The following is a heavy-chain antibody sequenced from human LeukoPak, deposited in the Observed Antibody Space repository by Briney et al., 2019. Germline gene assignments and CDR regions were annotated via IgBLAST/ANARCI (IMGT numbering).Heavy chain of an antibody. CDR1: GASIRSYY. CDR3: AKEGAAPGPDFDY. J-gene: IGHJ4*02. V-gene: IGHV4-4*07. D-gene: IGHD6-13*01. CDR2: IVLSGST. Sequence: PSETLSLTCTVSGASIRSYYWSCIRQPAGKGLEWIGRIVLSGSTNYNPSLKSRVTMSVDTSKNQFSLKLNSVTAADTAVYYCAKEGAAPGPDFDYWGQGTQVIVSS.